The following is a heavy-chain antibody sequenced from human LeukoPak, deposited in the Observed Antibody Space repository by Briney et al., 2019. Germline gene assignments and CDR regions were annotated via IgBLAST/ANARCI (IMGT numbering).Heavy chain of an antibody. J-gene: IGHJ6*02. D-gene: IGHD2-2*02. CDR1: GFTFSSYG. V-gene: IGHV3-30*18. CDR3: AKGTGYCSSTSCYTHYYYYGMDV. Sequence: PGGSLRLSCAASGFTFSSYGMHWARQAPGKGLEWVAVISYDGSNKYYADSVKGRFTISRDNSKNTLYLQMNSLRAEDTAVYYCAKGTGYCSSTSCYTHYYYYGMDVWGQGTTVTVSS. CDR2: ISYDGSNK.